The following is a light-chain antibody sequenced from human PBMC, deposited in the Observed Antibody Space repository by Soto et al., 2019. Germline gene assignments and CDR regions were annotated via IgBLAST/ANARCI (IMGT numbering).Light chain of an antibody. CDR1: YSDIGSNY. V-gene: IGLV1-47*01. CDR3: AAWDDSLSAWV. CDR2: KNN. Sequence: QPVLTQPPSASGTPGQRVTISCPGSYSDIGSNYVYWYQHLPGTAPKLLIYKNNQRPSGVPDRFSGSKSGTSASLAISGLRSEDEADYYCAAWDDSLSAWVFGGGTQLTVL. J-gene: IGLJ3*02.